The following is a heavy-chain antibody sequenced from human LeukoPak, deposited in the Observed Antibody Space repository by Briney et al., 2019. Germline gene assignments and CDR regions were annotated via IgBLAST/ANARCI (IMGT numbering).Heavy chain of an antibody. CDR3: ATQRIVVVRTASQNWFDP. Sequence: ASGKVSCKASVYTFSDYYIHWVQQAPGKGLEWMGRVDPEDGETIYAEKFQGRVTITADTSTDTAYMELSSLRSDDTAVYYCATQRIVVVRTASQNWFDPWGQGTLVTVSS. V-gene: IGHV1-69-2*01. CDR1: VYTFSDYY. CDR2: VDPEDGET. D-gene: IGHD2-2*01. J-gene: IGHJ5*02.